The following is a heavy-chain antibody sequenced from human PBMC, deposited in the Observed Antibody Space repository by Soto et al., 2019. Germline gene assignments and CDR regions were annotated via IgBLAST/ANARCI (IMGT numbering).Heavy chain of an antibody. D-gene: IGHD2-15*01. J-gene: IGHJ6*03. CDR3: ARATPLGYYYMDV. CDR1: GGTFSSYA. V-gene: IGHV1-69*13. Sequence: ASVKVSCKASGGTFSSYAISWVRQAPGQGVAWMGGIIPIFGTATYAQKFQGRVTITAYESTSTAYMELSSLRSEDPAVSYCARATPLGYYYMDVWGKGTTVTVPS. CDR2: IIPIFGTA.